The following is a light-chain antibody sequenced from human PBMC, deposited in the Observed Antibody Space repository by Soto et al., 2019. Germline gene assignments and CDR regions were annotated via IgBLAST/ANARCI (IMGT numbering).Light chain of an antibody. CDR2: SSD. CDR1: KSNIGGNA. CDR3: ASLDDSLNGWV. V-gene: IGLV1-44*01. J-gene: IGLJ3*02. Sequence: QSVLTQPPSASGTPGQRVAFSCSGSKSNIGGNAVNWFQHLPGTAPHLLIYSSDQRHSGVPDRFSGSKTGTSASLAISGLLSEDEAGYYCASLDDSLNGWVFGGGTKLTVL.